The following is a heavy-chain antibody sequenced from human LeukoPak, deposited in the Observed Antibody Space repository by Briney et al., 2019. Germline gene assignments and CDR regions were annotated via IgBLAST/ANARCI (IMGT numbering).Heavy chain of an antibody. J-gene: IGHJ5*02. CDR2: ISYDGSNK. CDR3: AKVNPLLRIFDP. D-gene: IGHD4-17*01. Sequence: GRSLRLSCAASGFTFSSYGMHWVRQAPGKGLEWVAVISYDGSNKYYADSVKGRFTISRDNSKNTLYLQMNSLRAEDTAVYYCAKVNPLLRIFDPWGQGTLVTVSS. CDR1: GFTFSSYG. V-gene: IGHV3-30*18.